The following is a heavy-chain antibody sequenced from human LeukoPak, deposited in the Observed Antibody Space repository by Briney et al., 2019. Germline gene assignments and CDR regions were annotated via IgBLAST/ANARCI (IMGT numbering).Heavy chain of an antibody. Sequence: ASVKVSCKASGYTFTSYDINWVRQAAGQGLEWMGWMNPNSGNTGYAQKFQGRVTITRNTSISTAYMELSSLRSEDTAVYYCARGRPSGWNDAFDIWGQGTMVTVSS. V-gene: IGHV1-8*03. D-gene: IGHD6-19*01. CDR3: ARGRPSGWNDAFDI. J-gene: IGHJ3*02. CDR2: MNPNSGNT. CDR1: GYTFTSYD.